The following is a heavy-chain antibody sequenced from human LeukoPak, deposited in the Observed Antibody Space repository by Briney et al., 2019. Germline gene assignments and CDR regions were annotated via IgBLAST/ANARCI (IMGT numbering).Heavy chain of an antibody. V-gene: IGHV1-2*02. J-gene: IGHJ4*02. CDR1: GYTFTGHY. D-gene: IGHD5-12*01. Sequence: ASVKVSCKASGYTFTGHYIHWVRQAPGQGLEWMGWINPNSGGTNYAQKFQGRVTMTRDRSISTAYMELSRLRSDDTAVYYCARVDGGYEPFDYWGQGTLVTVSS. CDR3: ARVDGGYEPFDY. CDR2: INPNSGGT.